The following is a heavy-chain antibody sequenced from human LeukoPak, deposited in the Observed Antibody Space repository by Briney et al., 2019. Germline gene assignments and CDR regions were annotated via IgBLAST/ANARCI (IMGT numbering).Heavy chain of an antibody. CDR1: GGSFSGYY. Sequence: KPSETLSLTCAVYGGSFSGYYWSWIRQPPGKGLEWIGEINHSGSTNYNPSLKSRVTISVDTSKNQFSLKLSSVTAADTAVYYCARSLSSGWFPFDYWGQGTLVTVSS. CDR3: ARSLSSGWFPFDY. CDR2: INHSGST. V-gene: IGHV4-34*01. D-gene: IGHD6-19*01. J-gene: IGHJ4*02.